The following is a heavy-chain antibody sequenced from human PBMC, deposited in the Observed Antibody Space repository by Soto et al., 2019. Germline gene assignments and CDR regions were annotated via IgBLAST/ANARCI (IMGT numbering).Heavy chain of an antibody. CDR2: IIPMSGAS. CDR3: ARGGIVAVPAALSSYHDYTNYRFDS. J-gene: IGHJ4*02. V-gene: IGHV1-69*01. D-gene: IGHD2-15*01. CDR1: GGSFSDFA. Sequence: QVQLAQSGAEVRKPGSSVKVSCGASGGSFSDFAFSWVRQAPGQGLEWMGGIIPMSGASKYAQRFQDRVTIAADESTNTVYLALSSLTSDDTATYYCARGGIVAVPAALSSYHDYTNYRFDSWGQGTLVTVSS.